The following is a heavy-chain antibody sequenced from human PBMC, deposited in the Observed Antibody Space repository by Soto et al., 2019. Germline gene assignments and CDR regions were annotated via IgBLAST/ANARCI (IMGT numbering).Heavy chain of an antibody. CDR2: ISWNSGSI. CDR1: GFTFDDYA. CDR3: AKAHGLDSSGYPDY. D-gene: IGHD3-22*01. V-gene: IGHV3-9*01. Sequence: PGGSLRLSCAASGFTFDDYAMHWVRQAPGKGLEWVSGISWNSGSIGYADSVKGRFTISRDNAKNSLYLQLNSLRAEDTALYYCAKAHGLDSSGYPDYWGQGTLVTVSS. J-gene: IGHJ4*02.